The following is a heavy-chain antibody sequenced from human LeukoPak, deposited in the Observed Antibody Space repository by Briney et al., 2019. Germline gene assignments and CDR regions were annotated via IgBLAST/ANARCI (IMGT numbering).Heavy chain of an antibody. CDR3: AKDRRYYDFWSGCLDY. CDR2: IRYDGSNK. Sequence: GSLRLSCAASGFTFSSYGMHWVRQAPGKGLEWVAFIRYDGSNKYYADSVKGRFTISRDNSKNTLYLQMNSLRAEDTAVYYCAKDRRYYDFWSGCLDYWGQGTLVTVSS. D-gene: IGHD3-3*01. CDR1: GFTFSSYG. V-gene: IGHV3-30*02. J-gene: IGHJ4*02.